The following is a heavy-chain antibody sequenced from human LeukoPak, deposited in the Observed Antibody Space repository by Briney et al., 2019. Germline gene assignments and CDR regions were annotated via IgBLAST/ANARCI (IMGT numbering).Heavy chain of an antibody. CDR2: FNPNSVGT. V-gene: IGHV1-2*02. CDR1: GYTFTGYY. J-gene: IGHJ4*02. D-gene: IGHD3-10*01. CDR3: AREDPGSGNFDY. Sequence: ASLRVSCTTSGYTFTGYYMHWVRQAPGQGLEWMGWFNPNSVGTNSAQKFQGRVTMTRDTSNSTAYMELSSLRSDDTGVYYCAREDPGSGNFDYWGQGTVVTVS.